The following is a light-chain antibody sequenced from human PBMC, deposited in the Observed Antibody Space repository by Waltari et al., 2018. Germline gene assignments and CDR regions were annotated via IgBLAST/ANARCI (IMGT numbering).Light chain of an antibody. CDR2: AAS. V-gene: IGKV1-9*01. J-gene: IGKJ5*01. Sequence: DIQMTQSPSFLSASVGDRVTITCRASQDINVALAWYQQKPGKAPKLLIYAASALQTGDPSKFRGGGSGTEITLTISSLQPEDFATYYCQHVYSYPITFGQGTRVEI. CDR3: QHVYSYPIT. CDR1: QDINVA.